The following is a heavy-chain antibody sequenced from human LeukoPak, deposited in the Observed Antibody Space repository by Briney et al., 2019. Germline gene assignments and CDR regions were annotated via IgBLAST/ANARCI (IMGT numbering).Heavy chain of an antibody. CDR1: GYTFTGYY. Sequence: ASVKVSCKASGYTFTGYYMHWVRQAPAQGLEWMGWINPNSGGTNYAQKFQGRVTMTRDTSISTAYMELSRLRSDDTAVYYCARGAYTYYYDSSLEGFDYWGQGTLVTVSS. V-gene: IGHV1-2*02. J-gene: IGHJ4*02. CDR3: ARGAYTYYYDSSLEGFDY. CDR2: INPNSGGT. D-gene: IGHD3-22*01.